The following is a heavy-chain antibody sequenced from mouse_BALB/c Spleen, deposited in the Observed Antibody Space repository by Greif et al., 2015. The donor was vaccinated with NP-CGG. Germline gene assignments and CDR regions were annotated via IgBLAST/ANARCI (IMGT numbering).Heavy chain of an antibody. J-gene: IGHJ1*01. CDR1: GYTFTDYV. CDR2: IYPGSGST. CDR3: AYYGSSLYWYFDV. Sequence: QVQLQQSGPELVKPGASVKMSCKASGYTFTDYVISWVKQRTGQGLEWIGEIYPGSGSTYYNEKFKGKATLTADKSSNTAYMQLSSLTSEDSAVYFCAYYGSSLYWYFDVWGAGTTVTVSS. V-gene: IGHV1-81*01. D-gene: IGHD1-1*01.